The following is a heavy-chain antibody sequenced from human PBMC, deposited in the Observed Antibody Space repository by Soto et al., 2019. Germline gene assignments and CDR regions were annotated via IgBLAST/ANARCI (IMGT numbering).Heavy chain of an antibody. Sequence: QVQLQESGPGLVKPSETLSLTCTVSGGSISSYYWSWIRQPAGKGLEWIGCIYTSGSTNYNPSLRSRVTMSVDTSKIQFSLKLSSVTAADTAVYYCERDGAGNEDYSDYNDYYYGMDVWGQGTTVTVSS. D-gene: IGHD4-17*01. J-gene: IGHJ6*02. CDR3: ERDGAGNEDYSDYNDYYYGMDV. CDR1: GGSISSYY. V-gene: IGHV4-4*07. CDR2: IYTSGST.